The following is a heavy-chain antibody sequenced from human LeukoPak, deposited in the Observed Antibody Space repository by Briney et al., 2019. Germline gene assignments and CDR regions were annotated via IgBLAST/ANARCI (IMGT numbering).Heavy chain of an antibody. Sequence: PGGSLRLSCAASGFNFSSPWMTLVRQPPALVLDWVATINQGGNDRNYVDSVKGRFTISRDNAKNSLYLQVDSLTAEDTAIYYCARDRDSNWYPYHDYWGQGVLVTVSS. D-gene: IGHD6-13*01. CDR2: INQGGNDR. V-gene: IGHV3-7*03. CDR1: GFNFSSPW. J-gene: IGHJ4*02. CDR3: ARDRDSNWYPYHDY.